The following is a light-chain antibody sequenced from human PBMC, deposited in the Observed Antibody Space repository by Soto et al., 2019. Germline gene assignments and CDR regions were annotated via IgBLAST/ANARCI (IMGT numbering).Light chain of an antibody. Sequence: DIQMTQSPSSLSASVGDRVTITCQASQDISNYLHWYQQKPGKAPKLLIYDASNLETGVPSKFSGSGSGTDFNFSISSLQPEDIATYYCQQYDNLYTFGQGTKLEIK. CDR2: DAS. J-gene: IGKJ2*01. CDR3: QQYDNLYT. CDR1: QDISNY. V-gene: IGKV1-33*01.